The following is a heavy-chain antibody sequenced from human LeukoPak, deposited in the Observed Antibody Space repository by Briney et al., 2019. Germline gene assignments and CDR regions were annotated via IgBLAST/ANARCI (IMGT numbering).Heavy chain of an antibody. V-gene: IGHV1-2*02. J-gene: IGHJ5*02. Sequence: GASVKVSCKASEYTFTGYYMHWVRQAPGQGLEWMGWINPNSGGTNYAQKFQGRVTMTRDTSISTAYMELSRLRSDDTAVYYRARANWNYYPNNWFDPWGQGTLVTVSS. D-gene: IGHD1-7*01. CDR3: ARANWNYYPNNWFDP. CDR2: INPNSGGT. CDR1: EYTFTGYY.